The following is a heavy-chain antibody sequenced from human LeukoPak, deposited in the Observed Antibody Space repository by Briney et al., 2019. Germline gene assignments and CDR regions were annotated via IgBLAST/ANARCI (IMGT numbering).Heavy chain of an antibody. CDR2: IYYSGST. Sequence: SETLSLTCTVSGGSISSYYWSWIRQPPGKGLEWIGYIYYSGSTNYNPSLKSRVTISVDTSKNQFSLQLNSVTPEDTAVYYCARSFRYCSGGSCYPYYFDYWGQGTLVTVSS. J-gene: IGHJ4*02. CDR3: ARSFRYCSGGSCYPYYFDY. CDR1: GGSISSYY. V-gene: IGHV4-59*12. D-gene: IGHD2-15*01.